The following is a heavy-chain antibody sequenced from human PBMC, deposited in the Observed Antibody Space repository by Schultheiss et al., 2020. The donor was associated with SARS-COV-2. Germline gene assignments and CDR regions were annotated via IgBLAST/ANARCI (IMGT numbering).Heavy chain of an antibody. CDR3: ARDVSHYYDGSGYYYYFDS. Sequence: GGSLRLSCAASGFTFSSYWMLWVRQAPGKGLVWVSRINSDGSSTTYADSVKGRFTISRDNAKNSLFLQMNSLRAEDTAVYYCARDVSHYYDGSGYYYYFDSWGQGTPVTVSS. CDR2: INSDGSST. CDR1: GFTFSSYW. J-gene: IGHJ4*02. D-gene: IGHD3-22*01. V-gene: IGHV3-74*01.